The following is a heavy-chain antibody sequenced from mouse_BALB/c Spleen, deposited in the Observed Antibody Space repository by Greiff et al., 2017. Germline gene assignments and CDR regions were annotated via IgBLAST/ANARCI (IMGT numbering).Heavy chain of an antibody. CDR2: IYPGGGFT. Sequence: QVQLQQSGAELVRPGTSVKISCKASGYTFTNYWLGWVKQRPGHGLEWIGDIYPGGGFTNYNEKFKGKATLTADTSSSTAYMQLSSLTSEDSAVYFCAILFSYAMDYWGQGTSVTVSS. CDR1: GYTFTNYW. CDR3: AILFSYAMDY. V-gene: IGHV1-63*02. J-gene: IGHJ4*01.